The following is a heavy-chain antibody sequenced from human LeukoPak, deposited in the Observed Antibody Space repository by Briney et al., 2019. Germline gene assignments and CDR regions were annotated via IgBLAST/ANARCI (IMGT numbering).Heavy chain of an antibody. D-gene: IGHD6-13*01. CDR2: IYPGDSDT. CDR3: ARARPSSRFKYDALDI. CDR1: GYIFTNYW. V-gene: IGHV5-51*01. J-gene: IGHJ3*02. Sequence: GESLKISCKGSGYIFTNYWIGWVRQMPGKGLEWMGIIYPGDSDTRYSPSFQGHVTISADKSITTANLQWSSLKASDTAMYYCARARPSSRFKYDALDIWGQGTMVTVSS.